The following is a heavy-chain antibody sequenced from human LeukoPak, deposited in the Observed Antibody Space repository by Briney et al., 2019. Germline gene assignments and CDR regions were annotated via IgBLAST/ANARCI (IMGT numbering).Heavy chain of an antibody. J-gene: IGHJ6*04. Sequence: GGSLRLSCAASGFTFSSYSMNWVRQAPGKGLEWVSSISSSSSYIYYADSVKGRFTISRDNVKNSLYLQMNSLRAEDTAVYYCARALAYCSSTSCYPYYYYGMDVWGKGTTVTVSS. CDR3: ARALAYCSSTSCYPYYYYGMDV. CDR2: ISSSSSYI. CDR1: GFTFSSYS. V-gene: IGHV3-21*01. D-gene: IGHD2-2*01.